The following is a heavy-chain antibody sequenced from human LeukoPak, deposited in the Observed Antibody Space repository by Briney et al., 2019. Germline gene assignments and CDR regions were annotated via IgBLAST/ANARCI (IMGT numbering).Heavy chain of an antibody. CDR2: INAGNGNT. Sequence: ASVKVSCKASGYTFTTYAMHWVRQAPGQRLEWMGWINAGNGNTKYSQKFQARVTITRDTSASTAYMELCSLRSEDTAVYYCARDPIGSRWPYYFDYWGQGTLVTVSS. J-gene: IGHJ4*02. V-gene: IGHV1-3*01. D-gene: IGHD6-13*01. CDR3: ARDPIGSRWPYYFDY. CDR1: GYTFTTYA.